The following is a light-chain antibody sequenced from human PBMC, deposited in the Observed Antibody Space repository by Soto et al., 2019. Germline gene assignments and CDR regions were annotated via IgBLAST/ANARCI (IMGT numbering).Light chain of an antibody. J-gene: IGKJ1*01. CDR2: EAS. Sequence: DIQMTQSPSTLSASIGDRVTITCRASHSISTWLAWYQQKPGRAPKSLIYEASILESGVPSRFSGSGSGTEFTLTISSLQPDDLATYYCQQYNSFSWTFGQGTKVEI. CDR1: HSISTW. V-gene: IGKV1-5*01. CDR3: QQYNSFSWT.